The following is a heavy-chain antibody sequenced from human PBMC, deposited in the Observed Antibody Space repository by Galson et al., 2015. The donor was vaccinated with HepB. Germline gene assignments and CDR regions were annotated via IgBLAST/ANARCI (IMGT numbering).Heavy chain of an antibody. CDR3: TLGGAAAY. J-gene: IGHJ4*02. CDR1: A. D-gene: IGHD2-15*01. V-gene: IGHV3-49*03. CDR2: IKSKTFGGTT. Sequence: AMSWFRPAPGKGLEWLGYIKSKTFGGTTQYAASVRGRFTISRDDSASLAYLQMNNLRIEDTAMYYCTLGGAAAYWGQGTLVTVSS.